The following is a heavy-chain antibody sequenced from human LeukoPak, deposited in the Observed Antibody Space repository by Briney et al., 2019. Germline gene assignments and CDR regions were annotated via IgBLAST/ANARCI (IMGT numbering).Heavy chain of an antibody. J-gene: IGHJ4*02. V-gene: IGHV1-18*04. D-gene: IGHD5-18*01. CDR3: AREKNSYGYIHYFDY. Sequence: GASVKVSCKASGYTFTSYGISWVRQAPGQGLEWMGWISACNGNTNYAQKLQGRVTMTTDTSTSTAYMELRSLRSDDTAVYYGAREKNSYGYIHYFDYWGQGTLVTVSS. CDR1: GYTFTSYG. CDR2: ISACNGNT.